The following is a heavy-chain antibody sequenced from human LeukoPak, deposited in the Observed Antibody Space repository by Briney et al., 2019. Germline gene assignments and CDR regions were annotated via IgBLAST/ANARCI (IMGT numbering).Heavy chain of an antibody. D-gene: IGHD3-22*01. Sequence: SETLSLTCAVYGGSFSGYYWSWIRQPPGKGLEWIGEINHSGSTNYNPSLKSRVTISVDTSKNQFSLKLSSVTAADTAVYYCAITYYYDSSGYTAGAFDIWGQGTMVTVSS. J-gene: IGHJ3*02. CDR2: INHSGST. V-gene: IGHV4-34*01. CDR1: GGSFSGYY. CDR3: AITYYYDSSGYTAGAFDI.